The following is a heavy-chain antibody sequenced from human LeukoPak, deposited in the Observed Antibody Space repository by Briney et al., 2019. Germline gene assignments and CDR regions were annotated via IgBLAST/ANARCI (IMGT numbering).Heavy chain of an antibody. D-gene: IGHD2-2*02. Sequence: PGGSLRLSCAASGFTFSNYWMTWVRQAPGKGLEWVANINQDASEKYYVDSVKGRFTISRDNAKTSLYVQINSLRAEDTAVYYCARGLSRGYIEVGYYYYMDVWGKGTTVTVSS. CDR2: INQDASEK. V-gene: IGHV3-7*01. CDR1: GFTFSNYW. J-gene: IGHJ6*03. CDR3: ARGLSRGYIEVGYYYYMDV.